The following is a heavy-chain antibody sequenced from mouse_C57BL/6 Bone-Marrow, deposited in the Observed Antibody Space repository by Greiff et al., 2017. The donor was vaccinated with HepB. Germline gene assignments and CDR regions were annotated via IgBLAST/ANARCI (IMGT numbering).Heavy chain of an antibody. V-gene: IGHV1-55*01. CDR3: ARFSPHYYGSSWYFDV. CDR2: IYPGSGST. D-gene: IGHD1-1*01. Sequence: QVQLKQPGAELVKPGASVKMSCKASGYTFTSYWITWVKQRPGQGLEWIGDIYPGSGSTNYNEKFKSKATLTVDTSSSTAYMQLSSLTSEDSAVYYCARFSPHYYGSSWYFDVWGTGTTVTVSS. CDR1: GYTFTSYW. J-gene: IGHJ1*03.